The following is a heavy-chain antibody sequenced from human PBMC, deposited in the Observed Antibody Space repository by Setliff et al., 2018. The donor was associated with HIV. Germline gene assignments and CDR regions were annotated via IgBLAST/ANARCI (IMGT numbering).Heavy chain of an antibody. CDR1: GYTFTSYG. Sequence: GASVKVSCKASGYTFTSYGIGWVRQAPGQGLEWMGWISPYNGHTNYAQRLQGRVTMSTDTSTSTAYMELTSLRFDDTAVYYCASLATTRWDYWGRGTLVTVSS. D-gene: IGHD2-15*01. CDR3: ASLATTRWDY. J-gene: IGHJ4*02. V-gene: IGHV1-18*01. CDR2: ISPYNGHT.